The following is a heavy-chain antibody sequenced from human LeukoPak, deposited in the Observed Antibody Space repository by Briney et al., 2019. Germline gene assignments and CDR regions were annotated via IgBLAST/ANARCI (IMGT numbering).Heavy chain of an antibody. CDR3: AREDPQTTVPEGMDV. CDR2: IYYSTTT. D-gene: IGHD4-17*01. V-gene: IGHV4-59*01. CDR1: GGSISYYY. J-gene: IGHJ6*02. Sequence: SETLSLTCTVSGGSISYYYWSWIRQSPRKGLEWIGYIYYSTTTNYNPSIKSRVTISVDTSNNQFSLQLRSVTAADTGVYYCAREDPQTTVPEGMDVWGQGTTVTVSS.